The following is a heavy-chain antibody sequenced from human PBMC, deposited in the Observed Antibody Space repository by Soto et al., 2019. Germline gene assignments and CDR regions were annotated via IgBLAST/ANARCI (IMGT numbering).Heavy chain of an antibody. CDR2: ISSSSSTI. CDR3: AGGSGSYYKWDYYYMDV. D-gene: IGHD3-10*01. J-gene: IGHJ6*03. Sequence: GGSLRLSCAASGFTFSSYSMNWVRQAPGKGLEWASYISSSSSTIYYADSVKGRFTISRDNAKNTLYLQMNSLRAEDTAVYYCAGGSGSYYKWDYYYMDVWGKGTTVTVSS. CDR1: GFTFSSYS. V-gene: IGHV3-48*01.